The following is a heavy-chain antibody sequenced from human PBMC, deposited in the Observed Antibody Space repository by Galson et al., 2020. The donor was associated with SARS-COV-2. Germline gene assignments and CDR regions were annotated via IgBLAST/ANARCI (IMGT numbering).Heavy chain of an antibody. CDR2: INPSGGST. D-gene: IGHD3-3*01. J-gene: IGHJ6*03. Sequence: ASVKVSCKASGYTFTSYYMHWVRQAPGQGLEWMGIINPSGGSTSYAQKFQGRVTMTRDTSTSTVYMELSSLRSEDTAVYYGARDQAATYYDFWGGYYTNNYYYYYMDVWGKGTTVTVSS. V-gene: IGHV1-46*01. CDR1: GYTFTSYY. CDR3: ARDQAATYYDFWGGYYTNNYYYYYMDV.